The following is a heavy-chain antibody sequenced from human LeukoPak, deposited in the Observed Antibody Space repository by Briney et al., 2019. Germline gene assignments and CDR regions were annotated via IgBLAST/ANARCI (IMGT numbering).Heavy chain of an antibody. J-gene: IGHJ4*02. CDR2: ISYDGSNK. V-gene: IGHV3-30-3*01. CDR3: ARGGPSKREAAAGYYYFDY. D-gene: IGHD6-13*01. Sequence: GGSLRLSCAASGFTFSSYAMHWVRQAPGKGLEWVAVISYDGSNKYYADSVKGRFTISRDNSKNTLYLQMNSLRAEDTAVYYCARGGPSKREAAAGYYYFDYWGQGTLVTVSS. CDR1: GFTFSSYA.